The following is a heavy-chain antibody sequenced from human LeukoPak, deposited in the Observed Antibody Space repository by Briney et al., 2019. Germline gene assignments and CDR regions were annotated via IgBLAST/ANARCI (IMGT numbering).Heavy chain of an antibody. Sequence: GGSLRLSCAASGFTFSSYGMHWVRQAPGKGLEWVAVISYDGSNKYYADSVKGRFTISRDNSKNTLYLQMNSLRAEDTAVYYCAKARCSGGSCYGGDAFDIWGQGTMVTVSS. CDR3: AKARCSGGSCYGGDAFDI. V-gene: IGHV3-30*18. D-gene: IGHD2-15*01. CDR2: ISYDGSNK. CDR1: GFTFSSYG. J-gene: IGHJ3*02.